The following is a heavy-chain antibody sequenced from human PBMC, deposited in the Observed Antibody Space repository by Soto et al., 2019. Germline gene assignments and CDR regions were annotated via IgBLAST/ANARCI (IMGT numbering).Heavy chain of an antibody. V-gene: IGHV3-11*01. CDR2: ISSSGSTI. Sequence: GGSLRLSCAASGFTFSDYYMSWIRQAPGKGLEWVSYISSSGSTIYYADSVEGRFTISRDNAKNSLYLQMNGLRAEDKAVYYCAREGQGRYYDSSGYFLGAFDIWGQGTMVTVSS. CDR3: AREGQGRYYDSSGYFLGAFDI. CDR1: GFTFSDYY. J-gene: IGHJ3*02. D-gene: IGHD3-22*01.